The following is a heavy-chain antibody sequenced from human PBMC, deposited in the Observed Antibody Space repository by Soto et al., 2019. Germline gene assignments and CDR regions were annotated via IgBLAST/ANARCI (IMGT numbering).Heavy chain of an antibody. Sequence: QVQLVQSGAEVKKPGSSVKVSCKASGGTFSSYAISWVRQAPGQGLEWMGGIIPIFGTANYAQKFQGRVTISADESTSTAYMELSSLRSEYTAVFYCASNNNVLTGSYYYGMDVWGQGTTVTVSS. J-gene: IGHJ6*02. CDR2: IIPIFGTA. CDR3: ASNNNVLTGSYYYGMDV. CDR1: GGTFSSYA. V-gene: IGHV1-69*12. D-gene: IGHD3-9*01.